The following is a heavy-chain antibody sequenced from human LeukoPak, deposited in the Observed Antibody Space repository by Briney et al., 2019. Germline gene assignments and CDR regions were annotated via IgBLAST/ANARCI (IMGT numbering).Heavy chain of an antibody. CDR1: GFPLSTYW. CDR3: VRRFADY. CDR2: INGDGSIT. Sequence: GGSLRLSCAASGFPLSTYWMHWVRQVPGKGLVWVSRINGDGSITAYADSVKGRFTISRDNAKNTLYLQMNSLRAEDSAVYYCVRRFADYWGQGTLVTVSS. D-gene: IGHD3-3*01. J-gene: IGHJ4*02. V-gene: IGHV3-74*01.